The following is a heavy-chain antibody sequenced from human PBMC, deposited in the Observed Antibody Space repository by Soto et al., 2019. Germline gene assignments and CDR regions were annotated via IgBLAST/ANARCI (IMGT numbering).Heavy chain of an antibody. CDR1: GFTFDVYA. CDR2: ISWNSGSI. V-gene: IGHV3-9*01. Sequence: GGSLRLSCAASGFTFDVYAMYWVRQAPGKGLEWVSGISWNSGSIVYADSVKGRFTISRDNVKNSLYLQMNSLRAEDTALYYCAKVDSSGPRGAFDYWGQGTLVTVSS. J-gene: IGHJ4*02. CDR3: AKVDSSGPRGAFDY. D-gene: IGHD3-22*01.